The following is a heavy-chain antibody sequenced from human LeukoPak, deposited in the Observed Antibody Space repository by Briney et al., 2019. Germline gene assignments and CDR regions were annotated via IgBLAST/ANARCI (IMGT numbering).Heavy chain of an antibody. J-gene: IGHJ6*02. D-gene: IGHD2-21*02. CDR3: ARDHLPMVTYGMDV. V-gene: IGHV3-30-3*01. Sequence: PGRSLRLSCAASGFTFSSYAMHWVRQAPGKGLEWVAVISYDGSNKYYADSVKGRFTISRDNSKNTLYLQMNSLRAEDTAVYYCARDHLPMVTYGMDVWGQGTTVTVSS. CDR2: ISYDGSNK. CDR1: GFTFSSYA.